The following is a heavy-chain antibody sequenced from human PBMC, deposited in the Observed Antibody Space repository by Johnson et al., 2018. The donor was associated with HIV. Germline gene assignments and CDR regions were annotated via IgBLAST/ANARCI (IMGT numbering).Heavy chain of an antibody. Sequence: VQLVESGGGVVQPGRSLRLSCAASGFSFSTYNMHWVRHAPGRGLEWVAVIWYDGSNKYYADSVKGRFTISRDNSKNTLYLQMNSLRAEDTAVYYCARGIAAAAMTLHAFDIWGQGAVVTVSS. CDR1: GFSFSTYN. CDR3: ARGIAAAAMTLHAFDI. J-gene: IGHJ3*02. D-gene: IGHD6-13*01. V-gene: IGHV3-33*08. CDR2: IWYDGSNK.